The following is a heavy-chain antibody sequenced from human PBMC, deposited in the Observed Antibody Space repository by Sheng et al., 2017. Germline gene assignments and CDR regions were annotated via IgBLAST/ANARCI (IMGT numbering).Heavy chain of an antibody. Sequence: QVQLQQWGAGLVEAFGDPCPSPXLSMVGPSVVTTGAGSASPQGRGWSGLGKSIIVEAPTTTRPSKSRVTISVDTSKNQFSLKLSSVTAADTAVYYCARGGWLFYYMDVWGKGTTVTVSS. CDR3: ARGGWLFYYMDV. V-gene: IGHV4-34*01. CDR2: SIIVEAP. J-gene: IGHJ6*03. D-gene: IGHD3-22*01. CDR1: VGPSVVTT.